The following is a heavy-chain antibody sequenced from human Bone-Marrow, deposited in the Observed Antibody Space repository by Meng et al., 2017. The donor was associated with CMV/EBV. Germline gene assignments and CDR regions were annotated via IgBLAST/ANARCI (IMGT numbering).Heavy chain of an antibody. J-gene: IGHJ5*02. CDR2: IIPIFGTA. Sequence: SVQVSCKASGGTFSSYAISWVRHAPGQGLEWMGGIIPIFGTANYAQKFQGRVTITADKSTNTAYMELISLRSEDTAVYYCARDPVAVAGKNTWFDPWGQGTLVTVSS. CDR3: ARDPVAVAGKNTWFDP. V-gene: IGHV1-69*06. CDR1: GGTFSSYA. D-gene: IGHD6-19*01.